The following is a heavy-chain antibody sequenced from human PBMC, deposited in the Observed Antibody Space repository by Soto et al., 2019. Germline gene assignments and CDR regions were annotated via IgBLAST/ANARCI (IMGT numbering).Heavy chain of an antibody. V-gene: IGHV4-4*07. CDR1: GGSISSYY. D-gene: IGHD3-10*01. CDR2: IYNGGNT. J-gene: IGHJ6*02. Sequence: SSETLSLTCTVSGGSISSYYWSWIRQSAGKGLEWIGRIYNGGNTQYNPSLKSRVTMSADTSKNQFSLRLNSVTAADTAVYYCAREGSDSYGLDVWGQGTTVTISS. CDR3: AREGSDSYGLDV.